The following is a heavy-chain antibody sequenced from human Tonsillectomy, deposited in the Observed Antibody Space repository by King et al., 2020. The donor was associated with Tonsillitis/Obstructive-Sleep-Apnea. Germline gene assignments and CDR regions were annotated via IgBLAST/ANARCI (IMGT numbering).Heavy chain of an antibody. CDR3: ARDLGVDNDYGDYGPSTYYYYYMDV. J-gene: IGHJ6*03. Sequence: QLVQSGAEVKKPGSSVKVACKASGGTFSSYAFSWVRQAPGQVLEWMGGIVPIFGTANYAPKVQGRVTITADESTSTAYKELSSLRSEDTAVYYCARDLGVDNDYGDYGPSTYYYYYMDVWGKGTTVTVSS. V-gene: IGHV1-69*12. CDR2: IVPIFGTA. CDR1: GGTFSSYA. D-gene: IGHD4-17*01.